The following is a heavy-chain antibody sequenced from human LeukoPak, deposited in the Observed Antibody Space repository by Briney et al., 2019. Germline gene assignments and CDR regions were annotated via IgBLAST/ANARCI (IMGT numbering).Heavy chain of an antibody. V-gene: IGHV3-48*01. CDR1: GFTFSSYS. D-gene: IGHD3-9*01. CDR2: ISSSSSTI. Sequence: GGSLRLSCAASGFTFSSYSMNWVRQAPGKGLEWVSYISSSSSTIYYADSVKGRFTISRDKSKNTLDLQMNSLRAEDSAIYYCARDSPVLTVWGQGTLVTVSS. CDR3: ARDSPVLTV. J-gene: IGHJ4*02.